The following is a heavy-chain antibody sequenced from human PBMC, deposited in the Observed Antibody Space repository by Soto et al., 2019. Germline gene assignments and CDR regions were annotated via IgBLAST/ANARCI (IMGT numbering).Heavy chain of an antibody. V-gene: IGHV3-9*01. D-gene: IGHD4-17*01. CDR1: GFTFGDHG. CDR3: ARDRDMTTNFYFDF. CDR2: VSWNSAFI. Sequence: GWSLRLSCTASGFTFGDHGMQWVRQSPGKGLEWVSGVSWNSAFIAYADSVKGRFTISRDNAKNSLYLQMNSLRPEDTALYYCARDRDMTTNFYFDFWGQGALVTVSS. J-gene: IGHJ4*02.